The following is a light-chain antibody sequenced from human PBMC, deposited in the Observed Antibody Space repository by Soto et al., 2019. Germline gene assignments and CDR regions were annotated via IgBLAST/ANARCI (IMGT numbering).Light chain of an antibody. CDR2: EVS. Sequence: QSALTQPASVSGSPGQSVTISCTGTNSDVGAYNFVSWYQQHPGKAPKVMIYEVSNRPSGISNRFSASKSGNTASLTISGLQAEDEADYYCSSFASTHTYVFGTGTKLTVL. CDR3: SSFASTHTYV. V-gene: IGLV2-14*01. J-gene: IGLJ1*01. CDR1: NSDVGAYNF.